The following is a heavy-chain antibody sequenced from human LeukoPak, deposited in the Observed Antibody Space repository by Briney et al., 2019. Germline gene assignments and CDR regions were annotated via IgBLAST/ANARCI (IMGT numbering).Heavy chain of an antibody. CDR1: GFTFNDFS. CDR2: ISGSGSYI. Sequence: GGSLRLFCAASGFTFNDFSMNWVRQAPGEGLEWVSSISGSGSYIYYAESVKGRFTISRDNTENALYLQMNSLRADDTAVYYCARAPVAGPSLIDSWGQGTLVTVSS. V-gene: IGHV3-21*01. J-gene: IGHJ4*02. CDR3: ARAPVAGPSLIDS. D-gene: IGHD2-21*01.